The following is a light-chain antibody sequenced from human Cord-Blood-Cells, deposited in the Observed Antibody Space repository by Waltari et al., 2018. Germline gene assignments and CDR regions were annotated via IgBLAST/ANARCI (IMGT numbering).Light chain of an antibody. CDR1: QSVSSSY. J-gene: IGKJ1*01. CDR3: QQYSSSQT. V-gene: IGKV3-20*01. CDR2: GAS. Sequence: EIVLTQSPGTLSLSPGERATLSCRASQSVSSSYLAWYQQKPGQAPRLLIYGASSRATGIPDRFSGSGSGTDFTLTISRREPEDFAVYYCQQYSSSQTFGQGTKVEIK.